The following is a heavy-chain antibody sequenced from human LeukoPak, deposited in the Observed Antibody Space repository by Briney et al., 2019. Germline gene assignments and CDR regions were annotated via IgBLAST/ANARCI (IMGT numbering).Heavy chain of an antibody. J-gene: IGHJ5*02. V-gene: IGHV1-3*01. CDR1: GYTFTSYA. CDR3: ARERNYYDSSSYFYDWFDP. D-gene: IGHD3-22*01. Sequence: ASVKVSCKTSGYTFTSYAIHWVRQAPGQRLEWMGWINAGNGNTKYSQKFQGRVTIIRDTSASTAYMDLSSLRSEDTAVYYCARERNYYDSSSYFYDWFDPWGQGTLVTVSS. CDR2: INAGNGNT.